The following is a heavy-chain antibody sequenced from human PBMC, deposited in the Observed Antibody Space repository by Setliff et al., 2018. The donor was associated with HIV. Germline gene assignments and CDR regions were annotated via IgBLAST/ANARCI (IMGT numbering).Heavy chain of an antibody. V-gene: IGHV5-51*01. J-gene: IGHJ4*02. CDR3: ARHPIHTYGYGAFDF. Sequence: GESLKISCEGSGYSFSRYWIGWVRQMPGKGLEWMGVIYPGDSSSKYSPSFQGQVTISVDTSVSTAYLQWNSLKASDTAIYYCARHPIHTYGYGAFDFWGRGTLVTVSS. CDR2: IYPGDSSS. CDR1: GYSFSRYW. D-gene: IGHD5-18*01.